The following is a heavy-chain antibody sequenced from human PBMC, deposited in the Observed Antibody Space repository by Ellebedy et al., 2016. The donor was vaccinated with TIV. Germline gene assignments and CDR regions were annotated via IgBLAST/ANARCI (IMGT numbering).Heavy chain of an antibody. V-gene: IGHV1-18*01. CDR3: ARDNTVGGTNWFDP. D-gene: IGHD6-19*01. J-gene: IGHJ5*02. Sequence: AASVKVSCNTSGYTFTSYGVSWVRQAPGQGLEWMGWISGLNGKTKYARTVQGRVTLTTDTAARTVYMELTSLRSDDTAVYYCARDNTVGGTNWFDPWGQGTLVIVSS. CDR1: GYTFTSYG. CDR2: ISGLNGKT.